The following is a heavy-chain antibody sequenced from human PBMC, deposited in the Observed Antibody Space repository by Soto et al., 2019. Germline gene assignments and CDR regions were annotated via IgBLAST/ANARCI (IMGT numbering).Heavy chain of an antibody. CDR1: GITFSSYW. CDR2: INSDGSST. CDR3: ARETRAYSNYFDY. V-gene: IGHV3-74*01. J-gene: IGHJ4*02. Sequence: PGGSLRLSCAASGITFSSYWMHWVRQAPGKGLVWVSCINSDGSSTSYADSVKGRFTISRDNAKNTLNLQMNSLRAEDTAVYYCARETRAYSNYFDYWGQGTLVTVSS. D-gene: IGHD4-4*01.